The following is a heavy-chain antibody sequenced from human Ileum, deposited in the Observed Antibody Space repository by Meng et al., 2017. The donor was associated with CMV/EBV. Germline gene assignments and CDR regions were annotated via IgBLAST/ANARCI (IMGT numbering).Heavy chain of an antibody. CDR3: ARDSAYYDFWSGYPNY. V-gene: IGHV3-21*01. CDR2: ISSSSSYI. Sequence: FPFSSYSMNWVRQAPGKGLEWVSSISSSSSYIYYADSVKGRFTISRDNAKNSLYLQMNSLRAEDTAVYYCARDSAYYDFWSGYPNYWGQGTLVTVSS. D-gene: IGHD3-3*01. CDR1: FPFSSYS. J-gene: IGHJ4*02.